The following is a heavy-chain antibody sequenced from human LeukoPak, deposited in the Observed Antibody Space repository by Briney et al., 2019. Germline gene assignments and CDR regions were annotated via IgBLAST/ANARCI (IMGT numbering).Heavy chain of an antibody. CDR2: INHSGST. V-gene: IGHV4-34*01. J-gene: IGHJ6*02. CDR3: ARCTCYYGMDV. D-gene: IGHD2-8*01. CDR1: GGSYSGYY. Sequence: SETLSLTCAVYGGSYSGYYWSWIRQPPGKGLEWIGEINHSGSTNYNPSLKSRVTISVDKSKNQFSLKLSSVTAADTAVYYCARCTCYYGMDVWGQGTTVTVSS.